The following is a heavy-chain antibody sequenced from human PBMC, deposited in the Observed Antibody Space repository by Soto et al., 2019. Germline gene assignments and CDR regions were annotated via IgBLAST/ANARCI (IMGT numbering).Heavy chain of an antibody. Sequence: QVQLQESGPGLVKPSQTLSLTCTVSGGSISSGGYYWSWIRQHPGKGLEWIGYIYYSGSTYYNPSLKSRVTISVDTSKTQFSLKLSSVTAADTAVYYCARDKGSAHHYGMDVWGQGTTVTVSS. CDR1: GGSISSGGYY. CDR3: ARDKGSAHHYGMDV. CDR2: IYYSGST. V-gene: IGHV4-31*03. J-gene: IGHJ6*02.